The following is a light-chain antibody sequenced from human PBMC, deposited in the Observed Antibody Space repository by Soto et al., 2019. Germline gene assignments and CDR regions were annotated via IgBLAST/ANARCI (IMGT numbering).Light chain of an antibody. CDR2: EVN. V-gene: IGLV2-8*01. CDR1: SSDVGGYDF. CDR3: TSYAGNNYVV. Sequence: ALTQPPSASGSPGQSVTISCTGTSSDVGGYDFVTWYQQYPGKAPKLIIYEVNKRPSGVPDRFSGSKSGNTASLTVSGLQADDEADYFCTSYAGNNYVVFGGGTKLTVL. J-gene: IGLJ2*01.